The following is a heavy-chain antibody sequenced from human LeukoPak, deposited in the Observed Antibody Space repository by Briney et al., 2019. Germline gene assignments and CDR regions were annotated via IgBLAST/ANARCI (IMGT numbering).Heavy chain of an antibody. V-gene: IGHV1-69*06. Sequence: ASVKVSCKSSGGTFTDYGISWVRHAPGQGLEWMGRIIPIFTTANYARKFQGRVTITADTSTNTAYMELTSLRSEDTAVYYCASDGGFEYYFDYWGQGTLLTVSS. J-gene: IGHJ4*02. CDR3: ASDGGFEYYFDY. CDR1: GGTFTDYG. CDR2: IIPIFTTA. D-gene: IGHD2/OR15-2a*01.